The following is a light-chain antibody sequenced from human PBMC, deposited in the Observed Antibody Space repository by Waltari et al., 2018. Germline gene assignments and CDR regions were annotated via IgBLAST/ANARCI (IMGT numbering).Light chain of an antibody. Sequence: QHTPSKAAKLMIYEDSKRPSGVSNRFSGSKSGNTASLTISGLQAEDEANYYCCAYAGSSIWVFGGGTELTVL. CDR2: EDS. J-gene: IGLJ3*02. V-gene: IGLV2-23*01. CDR3: CAYAGSSIWV.